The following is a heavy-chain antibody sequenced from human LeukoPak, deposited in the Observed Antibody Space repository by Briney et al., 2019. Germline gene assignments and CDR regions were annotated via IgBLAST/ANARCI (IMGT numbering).Heavy chain of an antibody. V-gene: IGHV4-59*01. CDR1: GGSIGSYY. D-gene: IGHD3-22*01. CDR3: ARGPYYDSGAFDI. Sequence: SETLSLTCTVSGGSIGSYYWSWIRQPPGKGLEWIGYIYYSGSTNYNPSLKSRVTISVDTSKNQFSLKLSCVTAADTAVYYCARGPYYDSGAFDIWGQGAMVTVSS. CDR2: IYYSGST. J-gene: IGHJ3*02.